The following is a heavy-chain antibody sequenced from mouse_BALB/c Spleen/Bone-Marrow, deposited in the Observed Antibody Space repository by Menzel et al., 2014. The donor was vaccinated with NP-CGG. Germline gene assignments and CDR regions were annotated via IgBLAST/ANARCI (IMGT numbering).Heavy chain of an antibody. CDR1: GYSFTSYY. V-gene: IGHV1-66*01. J-gene: IGHJ4*01. CDR2: IFPGSGNT. CDR3: ARHGNLRNYYAMDH. D-gene: IGHD2-1*01. Sequence: AQLQQSGPELVKPGASVKISCKASGYSFTSYYIHWVKQRPGQGLEWIGWIFPGSGNTKYNEKFKGKATLTADTSSSTAYMQLSSLTSEDSAVYFCARHGNLRNYYAMDHWGQGTSVTVSS.